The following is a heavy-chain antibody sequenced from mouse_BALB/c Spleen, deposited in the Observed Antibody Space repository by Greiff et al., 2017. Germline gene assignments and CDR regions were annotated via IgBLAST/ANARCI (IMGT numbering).Heavy chain of an antibody. CDR3: ARSAGGRGGYAMDY. CDR2: INPSSGYT. V-gene: IGHV1-4*01. D-gene: IGHD1-1*02. Sequence: QVQLQQSGAELARPGASVKMSCKASGYTFTSYTMHWVKQRPGQGLEWIGYINPSSGYTNYNQKFKDKATLTADKSSSTAYMQLSSLTSEDSAVYYCARSAGGRGGYAMDYWGQGTSVTVSS. J-gene: IGHJ4*01. CDR1: GYTFTSYT.